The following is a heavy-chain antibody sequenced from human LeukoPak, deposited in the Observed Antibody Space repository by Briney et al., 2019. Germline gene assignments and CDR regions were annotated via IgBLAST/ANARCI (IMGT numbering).Heavy chain of an antibody. J-gene: IGHJ6*02. V-gene: IGHV3-21*01. Sequence: PGGSLRLSCAASGFTFSSYSMNWVRQAPGKGLEWVSSISSSSSYIYYADSVKGRFTISRDNAKNSLYLQMNSLRAEDTAVYYCASLYSSSSRYYYYGMDVWGQGTTVTVSS. CDR3: ASLYSSSSRYYYYGMDV. CDR1: GFTFSSYS. CDR2: ISSSSSYI. D-gene: IGHD6-6*01.